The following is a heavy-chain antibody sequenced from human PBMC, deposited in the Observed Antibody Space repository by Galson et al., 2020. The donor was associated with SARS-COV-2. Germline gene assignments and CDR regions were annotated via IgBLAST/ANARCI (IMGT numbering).Heavy chain of an antibody. CDR2: IYSGGST. J-gene: IGHJ1*01. V-gene: IGHV3-53*01. CDR3: ASSPYYRGYSYGYEYFQH. Sequence: GGSLRLSCAASGFTVSSNYMSWVRQAPGKGLEWVSVIYSGGSTYYADSVKRRFTISRDNSKNTLYLQMNSLRAEDTAVYYCASSPYYRGYSYGYEYFQHWGQGTLVTVSS. D-gene: IGHD5-18*01. CDR1: GFTVSSNY.